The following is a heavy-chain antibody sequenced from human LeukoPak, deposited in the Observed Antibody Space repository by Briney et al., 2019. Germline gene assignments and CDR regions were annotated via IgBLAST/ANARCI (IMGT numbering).Heavy chain of an antibody. CDR1: GGSISSYY. CDR2: IYTSGST. J-gene: IGHJ4*02. D-gene: IGHD6-6*01. Sequence: SETLSLTCNASGGSISSYYWSWIRQPPGKGLEWIGYIYTSGSTKYNPSLKGRVTISVDTSKNQFSLKLNSVTAADTAVYYCARGGGYGSSPLKWGQGTLVTVSS. CDR3: ARGGGYGSSPLK. V-gene: IGHV4-4*09.